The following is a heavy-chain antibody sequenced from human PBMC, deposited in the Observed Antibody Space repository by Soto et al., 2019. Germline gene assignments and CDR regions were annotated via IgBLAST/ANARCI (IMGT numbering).Heavy chain of an antibody. CDR1: GFSFSSYG. Sequence: PGGSPRLSCAASGFSFSSYGMSWVRQAPGKGLEWVSIIYSGGSTYYADSVKGRFTISRDNSKNTLYLQMNSLRGEDTALYYCAKDMRGGSSSSRYYYGLDVWGQGTTVTVSS. V-gene: IGHV3-53*05. CDR3: AKDMRGGSSSSRYYYGLDV. D-gene: IGHD6-13*01. CDR2: IYSGGST. J-gene: IGHJ6*02.